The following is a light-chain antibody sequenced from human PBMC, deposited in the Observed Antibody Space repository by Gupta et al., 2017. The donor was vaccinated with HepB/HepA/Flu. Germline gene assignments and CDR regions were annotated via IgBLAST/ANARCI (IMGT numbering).Light chain of an antibody. CDR3: QQYYSTPAE. CDR2: WAS. Sequence: DIVMTQSPDSLAVSLGERATINCKSSQSVLYSSNNKNYLAWYQQKPGQPPKLLIYWASTRESGVPDRFSGSGSGTDFTLTISSLQAEDVAVYYCQQYYSTPAEFGGGTKVEIK. CDR1: QSVLYSSNNKNY. J-gene: IGKJ4*02. V-gene: IGKV4-1*01.